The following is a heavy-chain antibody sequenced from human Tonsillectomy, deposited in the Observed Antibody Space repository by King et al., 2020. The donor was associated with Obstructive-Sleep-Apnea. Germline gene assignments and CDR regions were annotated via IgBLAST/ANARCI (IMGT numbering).Heavy chain of an antibody. Sequence: VQLVESGGGVVQPGRSLRLSCADSGFTFSTYAMHWVRQAPGKGLEWVAVISYDGSNKYYADSVKGRFTISRDNSQNTLYLQMNSLTAEDTAIYYCARDTAARRAFSGAFDLWAKGQWSPSLQ. CDR1: GFTFSTYA. CDR3: ARDTAARRAFSGAFDL. J-gene: IGHJ3*01. V-gene: IGHV3-30*04. CDR2: ISYDGSNK. D-gene: IGHD6-6*01.